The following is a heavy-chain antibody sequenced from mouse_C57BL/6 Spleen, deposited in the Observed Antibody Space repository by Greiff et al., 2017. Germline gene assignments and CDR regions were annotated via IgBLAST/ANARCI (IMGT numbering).Heavy chain of an antibody. Sequence: QVQLKESGAELVKPGASVKMSCKASGYTFTSYWITWVKQRPGQGLEWIGDIYPGSGSTNYNEKFKSKATLTVDTSSSTAYRQRSSLTSEDSAVYYCARRGLGPMDYWGKGTSVTASS. CDR3: ARRGLGPMDY. D-gene: IGHD3-1*01. V-gene: IGHV1-55*01. J-gene: IGHJ4*01. CDR1: GYTFTSYW. CDR2: IYPGSGST.